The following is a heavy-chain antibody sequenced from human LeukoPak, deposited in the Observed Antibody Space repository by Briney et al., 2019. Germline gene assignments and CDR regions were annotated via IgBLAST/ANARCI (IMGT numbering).Heavy chain of an antibody. Sequence: PGGSLRLSCAASGFTFSGYWMTWVRQAPGKGLEYVFNIKEDGSEKYYVDSVKGRFTISRDNTKNSLYLQMTSLRGDDTAVYYCVRDCGFHTFDYWGQGTLVTVSS. J-gene: IGHJ4*02. CDR2: IKEDGSEK. CDR3: VRDCGFHTFDY. CDR1: GFTFSGYW. V-gene: IGHV3-7*03. D-gene: IGHD5-12*01.